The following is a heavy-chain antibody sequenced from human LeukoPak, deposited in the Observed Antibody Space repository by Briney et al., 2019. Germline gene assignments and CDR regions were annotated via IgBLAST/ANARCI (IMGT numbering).Heavy chain of an antibody. D-gene: IGHD3-22*01. Sequence: ASVKVSCKASGYTFTGYYMHWVRQAPGQGLEWMGWINPNSGGTNYAQKFQGRVTMTRDTSISTAYMELSRLRSDDTAVYYCARDRYYYDSSGILDYWGQGTLVTVSS. V-gene: IGHV1-2*02. J-gene: IGHJ4*02. CDR3: ARDRYYYDSSGILDY. CDR2: INPNSGGT. CDR1: GYTFTGYY.